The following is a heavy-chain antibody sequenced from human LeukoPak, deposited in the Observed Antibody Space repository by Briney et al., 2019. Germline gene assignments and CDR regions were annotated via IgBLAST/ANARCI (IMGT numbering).Heavy chain of an antibody. V-gene: IGHV3-21*01. D-gene: IGHD3-10*01. CDR2: ISSSSSYI. CDR3: ARIRMVRGVIITSNWFDP. CDR1: GFTFSSYS. Sequence: GSLRLSCAASGFTFSSYSMNWVRQAPGKGLEWVSSISSSSSYIYYADSVKGRFTISRDNAKNSLYLQMNSLRAEDTAVYYCARIRMVRGVIITSNWFDPWGQGTLVTVSS. J-gene: IGHJ5*02.